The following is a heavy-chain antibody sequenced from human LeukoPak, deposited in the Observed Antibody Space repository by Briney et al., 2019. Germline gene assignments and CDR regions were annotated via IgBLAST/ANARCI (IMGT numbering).Heavy chain of an antibody. Sequence: ASVKVSCKASGYTFTSYYMHWVRQAPGQGLEWMGIINPSGGSTSYAQKFQGRVTMTRDMSTSTVYMELRSLRSEDTGVYYCANQKALDSGSFEYWGQGTVLTVSS. V-gene: IGHV1-46*01. CDR3: ANQKALDSGSFEY. J-gene: IGHJ4*02. D-gene: IGHD3-10*01. CDR2: INPSGGST. CDR1: GYTFTSYY.